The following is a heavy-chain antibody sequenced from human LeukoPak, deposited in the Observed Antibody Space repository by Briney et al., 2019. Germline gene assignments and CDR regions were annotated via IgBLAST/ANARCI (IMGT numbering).Heavy chain of an antibody. CDR2: INHRGST. D-gene: IGHD6-6*01. CDR1: NGSFSGYY. J-gene: IGHJ6*03. CDR3: ARLDIAARPRHYYYYYMDV. Sequence: SETLSLTCAVYNGSFSGYYWGWIRQPPGKGLEWIGEINHRGSTNNNPSLKSRVTISVDTSKNQFSLKLTSVTAADTAVYYCARLDIAARPRHYYYYYMDVWGKGTTVTVSS. V-gene: IGHV4-34*01.